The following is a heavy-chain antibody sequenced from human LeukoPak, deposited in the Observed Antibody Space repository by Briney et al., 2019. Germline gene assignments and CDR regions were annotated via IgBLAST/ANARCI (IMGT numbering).Heavy chain of an antibody. Sequence: PSETLSLTCTVSGGSISSYYWSWLRQPPGKGLEWIGYIYYSGSTNYNPSLKSRVTISVDTSKNQFSLKLSSVTAADTAVYYCARGPLVFFHYYYMDVWGKGTTVTVSS. J-gene: IGHJ6*03. CDR2: IYYSGST. D-gene: IGHD2-8*02. CDR1: GGSISSYY. CDR3: ARGPLVFFHYYYMDV. V-gene: IGHV4-59*12.